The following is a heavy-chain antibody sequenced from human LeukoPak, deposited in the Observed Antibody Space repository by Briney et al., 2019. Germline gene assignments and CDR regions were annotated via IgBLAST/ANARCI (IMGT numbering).Heavy chain of an antibody. CDR2: IYTSGST. D-gene: IGHD3-22*01. CDR3: ARVTTGGYYNY. J-gene: IGHJ4*02. V-gene: IGHV4-61*02. Sequence: PSETLSLTCAVSGGSISSGSYYWSWIRQPAGKGLEWIGRIYTSGSTNYNPSLKSRVTISLDTSENHFSLKLSSVTAADTAVYYCARVTTGGYYNYWGQGTLVTVSS. CDR1: GGSISSGSYY.